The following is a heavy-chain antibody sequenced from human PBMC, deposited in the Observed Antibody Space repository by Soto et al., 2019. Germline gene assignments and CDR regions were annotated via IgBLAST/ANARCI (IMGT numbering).Heavy chain of an antibody. D-gene: IGHD3-3*01. CDR2: ISFRGST. Sequence: QVQLQESGPGLVKPSQTLSLTCSVSGSSIKSDAYFWAWLRQHPGKGLEWMGYISFRGSTYYSPSLKTRVXXXXXXXXXXXXXXXXXXXXXXXXXXFCAGVVSQRFDPWGQGTLVTVSS. CDR3: CAGVVSQRFDP. CDR1: GSSIKSDAYF. J-gene: IGHJ5*02. V-gene: IGHV4-31*03.